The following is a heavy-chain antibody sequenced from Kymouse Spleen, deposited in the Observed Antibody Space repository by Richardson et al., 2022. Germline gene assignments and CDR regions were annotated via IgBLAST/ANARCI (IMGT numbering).Heavy chain of an antibody. CDR3: TTAVLRYFDWLFPSYYGMDV. CDR1: GFTFSNAW. J-gene: IGHJ6*02. Sequence: EVQLVESGGGLVKPGGSLRLSCAASGFTFSNAWMSWVRQAPGKGLEWVGRIKSKTDGGTTDYAAPVKGRFTISRDDSKNTLYLQMNSLKTEDTAVYYCTTAVLRYFDWLFPSYYGMDVWGQGTTVTVSS. CDR2: IKSKTDGGTT. V-gene: IGHV3-15*01. D-gene: IGHD3-9*01.